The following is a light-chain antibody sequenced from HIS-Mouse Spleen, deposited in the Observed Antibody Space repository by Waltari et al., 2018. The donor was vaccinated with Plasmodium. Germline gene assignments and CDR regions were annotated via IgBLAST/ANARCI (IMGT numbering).Light chain of an antibody. V-gene: IGLV2-23*01. J-gene: IGLJ2*01. CDR1: SSDVGSYTL. CDR2: EGS. Sequence: QSALTQPAPVSGSPGQSITISCTGTSSDVGSYTLVSWYQQHPGKAPKLMIYEGSKRPSGVSNRFSGSKSGNTASLTISGLQAEDEADYYCCSYAGSRMVFGGGTKLTVL. CDR3: CSYAGSRMV.